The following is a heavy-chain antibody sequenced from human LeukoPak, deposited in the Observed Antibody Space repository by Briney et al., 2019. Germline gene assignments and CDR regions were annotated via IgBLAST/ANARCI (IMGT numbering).Heavy chain of an antibody. D-gene: IGHD1-14*01. CDR1: GYTFTGYY. CDR2: INPNSGVT. V-gene: IGHV1-2*02. J-gene: IGHJ4*02. Sequence: GASVKVSCKASGYTFTGYYMHWVRQAPGQGFEWMGWINPNSGVTNYAQKFQGRVTMTRDTSISTAYMELSRLRSDDTAVYYCVPSGNLVYYSDYWGQGTLVTVSS. CDR3: VPSGNLVYYSDY.